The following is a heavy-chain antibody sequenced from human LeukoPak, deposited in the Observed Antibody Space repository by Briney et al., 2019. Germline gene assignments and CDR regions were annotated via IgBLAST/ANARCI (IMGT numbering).Heavy chain of an antibody. J-gene: IGHJ4*02. Sequence: PSETLSLTCTVSGGSISSSRSYWGWIRQSPGKGLEWIGSSSSSGTTYYNPSLKNRVTMSLDTPNNQFSLRLTSLTAADTAVYYCAGDRSSINWFFYWGQGTLVTVSS. CDR2: SSSSGTT. CDR3: AGDRSSINWFFY. CDR1: GGSISSSRSY. V-gene: IGHV4-39*07. D-gene: IGHD1-1*01.